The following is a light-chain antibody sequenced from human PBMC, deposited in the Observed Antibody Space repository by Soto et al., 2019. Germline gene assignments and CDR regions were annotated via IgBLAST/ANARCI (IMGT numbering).Light chain of an antibody. J-gene: IGLJ2*01. CDR1: SSNIGGNT. V-gene: IGLV1-44*01. CDR3: AAWDDSLNGVV. Sequence: QSVLTQPPSASGTPGQGVTISCSGGSSNIGGNTVNWYQQLPGTAPKLLVYSYNQRPSGVPDRFSGSKSGTSASLAISGLRSDDEADYYCAAWDDSLNGVVFGGGTQLTVL. CDR2: SYN.